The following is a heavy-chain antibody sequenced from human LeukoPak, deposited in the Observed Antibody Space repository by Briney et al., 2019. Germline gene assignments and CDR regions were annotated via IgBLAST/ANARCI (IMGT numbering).Heavy chain of an antibody. V-gene: IGHV3-21*01. D-gene: IGHD2-2*01. J-gene: IGHJ4*02. CDR3: ASSTSSTSEYDY. CDR2: ISSSSSYT. Sequence: GGSLRLSCAASGFTFSSFSMNWVRQAPGKGLEWVSSISSSSSYTYYADSVKGRFTISRDNAKNSLYLQMNSLRAEDTAVYYCASSTSSTSEYDYWGQGTLVTVSS. CDR1: GFTFSSFS.